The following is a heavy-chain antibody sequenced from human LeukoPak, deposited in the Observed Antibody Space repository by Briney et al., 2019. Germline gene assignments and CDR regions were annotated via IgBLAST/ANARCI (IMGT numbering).Heavy chain of an antibody. Sequence: PGGSLRLSCAASGFTFSSYGMHWVRQAPGKGLEWVAFIRYDGSNKYYADSVKGRFTISRDNSKNTLYLQMNSLRAEDTAVYYCAGDLAGPPQEAFDIWGQGTMVTVSS. CDR1: GFTFSSYG. V-gene: IGHV3-30*02. J-gene: IGHJ3*02. CDR3: AGDLAGPPQEAFDI. CDR2: IRYDGSNK.